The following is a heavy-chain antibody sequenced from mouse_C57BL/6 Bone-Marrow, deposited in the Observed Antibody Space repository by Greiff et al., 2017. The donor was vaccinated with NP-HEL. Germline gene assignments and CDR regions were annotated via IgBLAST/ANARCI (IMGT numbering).Heavy chain of an antibody. CDR1: GYTFTDYE. J-gene: IGHJ2*01. V-gene: IGHV1-15*01. Sequence: VKVVESGAELVRPGASVTLSCKASGYTFTDYEMHWVKQTPVHGLEWIGAIDPETGGTAYNQKFKGKAILTADKSSSTAYMELRSLTSEDSAVYYCTREFNWGQGTTLTVSS. CDR2: IDPETGGT. CDR3: TREFN.